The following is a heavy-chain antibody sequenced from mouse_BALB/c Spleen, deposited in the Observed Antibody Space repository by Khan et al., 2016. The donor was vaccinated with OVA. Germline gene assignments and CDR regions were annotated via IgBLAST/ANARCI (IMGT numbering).Heavy chain of an antibody. V-gene: IGHV1-7*01. CDR2: INPSTGYT. CDR1: GYTFTSYW. CDR3: ANHGSSSAWLTY. Sequence: QVQLQQSGAELAKPGASVKMSCKASGYTFTSYWMHWVKQRPGQGLEWIGYINPSTGYTEYNQRFKDKATLTADKSSSPAYMQLSNLTSEESAVYDCANHGSSSAWLTYWGQGTLVTVSA. J-gene: IGHJ3*01. D-gene: IGHD1-1*01.